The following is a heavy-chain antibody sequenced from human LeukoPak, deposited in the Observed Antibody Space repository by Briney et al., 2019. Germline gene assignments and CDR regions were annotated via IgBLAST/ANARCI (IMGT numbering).Heavy chain of an antibody. CDR2: IRSKAYGGTT. CDR1: GFTFGDYA. V-gene: IGHV3-49*03. J-gene: IGHJ4*02. D-gene: IGHD3-22*01. Sequence: PGGSLRLSCTASGFTFGDYAMSWFRQAPGKGLEWVGFIRSKAYGGTTEYAASVKGRFTISRDDSKNTLYLQMNSLKTEDTAVYYCTTDPDYYDSSGYFYYFDYWGQGTLVTVSS. CDR3: TTDPDYYDSSGYFYYFDY.